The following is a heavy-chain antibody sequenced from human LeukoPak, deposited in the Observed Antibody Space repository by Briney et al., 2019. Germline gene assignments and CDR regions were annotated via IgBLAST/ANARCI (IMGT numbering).Heavy chain of an antibody. J-gene: IGHJ4*02. CDR3: ARDRIVVVTATFDS. CDR1: GFTFDDYA. CDR2: ISWNSGSI. V-gene: IGHV3-9*01. Sequence: GGSLRLSCAASGFTFDDYAMHWVRQAPGKGLEWVSGISWNSGSIGYADSVKGRFTISRDNAKNSVSLQMNSLRAEDTAVYYCARDRIVVVTATFDSWGQGTLVTVSS. D-gene: IGHD2-21*02.